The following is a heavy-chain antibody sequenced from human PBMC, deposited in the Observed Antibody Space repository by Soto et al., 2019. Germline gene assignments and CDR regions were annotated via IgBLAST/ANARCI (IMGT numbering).Heavy chain of an antibody. D-gene: IGHD2-15*01. Sequence: LSLTCTVSGGSIISGYWSWIRQPPGKGLEWIGYISYSGNTNYNPSLKSRVTMSVDTPKNQFSLRLSSVTTADTAVYYCAGLRGYAGSPIDYWGQGTLVTV. CDR1: GGSIISGY. V-gene: IGHV4-59*01. CDR2: ISYSGNT. CDR3: AGLRGYAGSPIDY. J-gene: IGHJ4*02.